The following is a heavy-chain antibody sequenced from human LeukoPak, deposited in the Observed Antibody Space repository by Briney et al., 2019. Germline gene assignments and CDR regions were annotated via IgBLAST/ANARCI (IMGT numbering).Heavy chain of an antibody. CDR2: IYHSGST. Sequence: SETLSLTCAVSGGSISSSNWWSWVRQPPGKGLEWIGEIYHSGSTNYNPSLKSRVTISVDTSKNQFSLKLSSVTAADTAVYYCAREGYCSSTSCYGGIDWGQGTLVTVSS. V-gene: IGHV4-4*02. D-gene: IGHD2-2*01. CDR1: GGSISSSNW. J-gene: IGHJ4*02. CDR3: AREGYCSSTSCYGGID.